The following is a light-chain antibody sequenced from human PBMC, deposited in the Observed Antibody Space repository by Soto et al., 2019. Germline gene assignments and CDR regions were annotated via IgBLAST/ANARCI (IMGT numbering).Light chain of an antibody. V-gene: IGKV1-39*01. J-gene: IGKJ3*01. Sequence: DIQMTQSPSSLSASVGDKITITCRASQSISSHLNWYQQKPGKAPKLLIYAASSLQSGVPSRFSGSGSGTDFSRTISSLQPDDFATYYCQQSYSTLFTFGPGTKVDVK. CDR1: QSISSH. CDR3: QQSYSTLFT. CDR2: AAS.